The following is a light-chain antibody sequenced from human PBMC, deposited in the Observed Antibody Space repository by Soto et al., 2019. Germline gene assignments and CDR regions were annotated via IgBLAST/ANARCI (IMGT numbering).Light chain of an antibody. CDR1: QSVGSN. CDR3: QHYNNWPLLT. V-gene: IGKV3-15*01. CDR2: GAS. J-gene: IGKJ4*01. Sequence: EIVMTQSPATLSVSPGEGATLSCRASQSVGSNLAWYQQKPGQAPRLLIYGASTRATGIPARFSGSGSGTEFTLTISSLQSKDFAVYYCQHYNNWPLLTFGGGTKVDIK.